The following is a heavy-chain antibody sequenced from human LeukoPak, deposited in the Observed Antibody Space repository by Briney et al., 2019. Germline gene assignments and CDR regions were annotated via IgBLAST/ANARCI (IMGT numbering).Heavy chain of an antibody. CDR3: ARHGDYGDYPLDF. J-gene: IGHJ4*02. CDR2: IYYTGST. D-gene: IGHD4-17*01. Sequence: SETLSLTCTVPGGSINRYYWSWIRQPPGKALEWIAYIYYTGSTNYNPSLKGRGAISVDTSKNQFSLKLSSVTAADTAVYYCARHGDYGDYPLDFWGQGALVTVSS. CDR1: GGSINRYY. V-gene: IGHV4-59*08.